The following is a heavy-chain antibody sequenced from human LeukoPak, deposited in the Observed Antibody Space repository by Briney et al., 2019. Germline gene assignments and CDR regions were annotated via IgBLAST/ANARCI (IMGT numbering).Heavy chain of an antibody. Sequence: SETLSLTCTVSGDSISSYYWSWIRQPPGKGLEWIGYIYYSGSTNYNPSLKSRVTISVDTSKNQFSLKLSSVTAADTAVYYCARDLTWIQRALDYWGQGTLVTVSS. CDR2: IYYSGST. CDR1: GDSISSYY. CDR3: ARDLTWIQRALDY. V-gene: IGHV4-59*01. J-gene: IGHJ4*02. D-gene: IGHD5-18*01.